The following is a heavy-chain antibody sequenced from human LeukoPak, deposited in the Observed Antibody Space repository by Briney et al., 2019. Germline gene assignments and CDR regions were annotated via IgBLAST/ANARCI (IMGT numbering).Heavy chain of an antibody. D-gene: IGHD3-10*02. CDR1: GYTFTSYG. Sequence: GASVKVSCKASGYTFTSYGISWVRQAPGQGLEWMGWISAYNGNTNYAQKLQGRVTMTRDTSTSTVYMELSSLRSKDTAVYYCASAFSVRGVIGWFDPWGQGTLVTVSS. J-gene: IGHJ5*02. CDR3: ASAFSVRGVIGWFDP. CDR2: ISAYNGNT. V-gene: IGHV1-18*01.